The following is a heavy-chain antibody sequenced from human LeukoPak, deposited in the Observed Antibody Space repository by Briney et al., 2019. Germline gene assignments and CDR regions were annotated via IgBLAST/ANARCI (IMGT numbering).Heavy chain of an antibody. V-gene: IGHV3-30*18. CDR1: GFTFNKYG. CDR2: ISYDGNEK. Sequence: GGSLRLSCVASGFTFNKYGMHWVRQAPGKGLEWVAVISYDGNEKYYADSVKGRFTISRDISKNTLYLQMNTLRTEDTAVYYCAKDSVWFGDLLGGMDVWGQGTTVTVSS. CDR3: AKDSVWFGDLLGGMDV. J-gene: IGHJ6*02. D-gene: IGHD3-10*01.